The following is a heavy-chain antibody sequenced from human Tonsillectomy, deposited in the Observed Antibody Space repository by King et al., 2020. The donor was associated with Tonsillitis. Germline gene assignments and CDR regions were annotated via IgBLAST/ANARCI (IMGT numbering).Heavy chain of an antibody. D-gene: IGHD3-10*01. J-gene: IGHJ3*02. CDR3: ARELIVRGVDDAFDI. Sequence: QLQESGPGLVKPSETLSLTCTVSGGSISSSSYYWGWIRQPPGKGLEWIGSIYYSGSTYYNPSLKSRVTISVDTSKNQFSLKLSSVTAADTAVYYCARELIVRGVDDAFDIWGQGTMVTVSS. V-gene: IGHV4-39*01. CDR2: IYYSGST. CDR1: GGSISSSSYY.